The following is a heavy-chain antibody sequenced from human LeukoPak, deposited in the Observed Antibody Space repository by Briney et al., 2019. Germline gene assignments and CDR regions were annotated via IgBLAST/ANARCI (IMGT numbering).Heavy chain of an antibody. V-gene: IGHV3-7*01. J-gene: IGHJ4*02. CDR2: IKQDGSEE. CDR3: ARDQLGTFDY. CDR1: GFTFSSYG. Sequence: SGGSLRLSCAASGFTFSSYGMHWVRQAPGKGLEWVANIKQDGSEEYYVDSVKGRFTISRDNAKNSLYLQMNSLRAGDTAVYYCARDQLGTFDYWGQGTLVTVSS. D-gene: IGHD7-27*01.